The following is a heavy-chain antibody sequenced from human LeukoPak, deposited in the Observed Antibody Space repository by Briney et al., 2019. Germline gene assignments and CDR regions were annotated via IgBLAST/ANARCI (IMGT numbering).Heavy chain of an antibody. D-gene: IGHD2-21*02. CDR2: VSGSGGST. Sequence: SGGSLRLSCAASRFTFSNYAMSWVRQAPGKGLEWVSPVSGSGGSTYYADSVKGRFTVSRDDSKNTLFLQMNSLRAEDTALYYCTKARGDYYFDDWGQGTLVTVSS. J-gene: IGHJ4*02. CDR3: TKARGDYYFDD. V-gene: IGHV3-23*01. CDR1: RFTFSNYA.